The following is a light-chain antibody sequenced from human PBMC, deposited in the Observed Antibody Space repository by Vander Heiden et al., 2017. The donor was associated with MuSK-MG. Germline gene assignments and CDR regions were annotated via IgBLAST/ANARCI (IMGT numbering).Light chain of an antibody. Sequence: DIQMTQSPSSLSDSLGDRVTISCRASRSILSYLNWYQQKPGKAPKLRIYAESSLQSGDPSRCSGSGSGTDFTITSSSLQPEGFATYYWQRRYRSLFGGGTKVEIK. V-gene: IGKV1-39*01. CDR3: QRRYRSL. J-gene: IGKJ4*02. CDR1: RSILSY. CDR2: AES.